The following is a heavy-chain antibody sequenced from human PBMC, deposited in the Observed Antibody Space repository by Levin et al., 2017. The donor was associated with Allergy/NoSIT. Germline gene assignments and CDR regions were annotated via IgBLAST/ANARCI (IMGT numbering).Heavy chain of an antibody. V-gene: IGHV3-15*01. Sequence: GGSLRLSCTASGFTFINAWMSWVRQAPGKGLEWVGRIKSKTDGGTTDYAAPVKGRFTISRDDSKNTLYLQMNSLKTEDTAVYYCTTVREGTTVTTDAFDIWGQGTMVTVSS. CDR3: TTVREGTTVTTDAFDI. CDR2: IKSKTDGGTT. D-gene: IGHD4-17*01. CDR1: GFTFINAW. J-gene: IGHJ3*02.